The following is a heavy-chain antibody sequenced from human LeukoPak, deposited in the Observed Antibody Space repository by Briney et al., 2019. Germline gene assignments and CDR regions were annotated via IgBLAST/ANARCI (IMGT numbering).Heavy chain of an antibody. CDR1: GFTVSSNY. Sequence: GGSLRLSCAASGFTVSSNYTSWVRQAPGKGLDWVSAIYSGGGTYYADSVKGRFTISRDSSKNTLYLQMNSLRAEDTAVYYCASHYINWYFDLWGRGTLVTVSS. V-gene: IGHV3-66*04. CDR3: ASHYINWYFDL. J-gene: IGHJ2*01. D-gene: IGHD4-4*01. CDR2: IYSGGGT.